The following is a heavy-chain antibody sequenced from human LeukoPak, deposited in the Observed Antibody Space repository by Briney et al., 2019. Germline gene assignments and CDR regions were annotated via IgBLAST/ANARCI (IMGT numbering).Heavy chain of an antibody. Sequence: PGGSLRLSCAASGFTFDDYAMHWVRQAPGKGLEWVSGISWNSGSIGYADSVKGRFTISRDNAKNSLYLQMNSLRAEDTALYYCAKGQGPILPLVAFDIWGQGTMVTVSS. CDR2: ISWNSGSI. V-gene: IGHV3-9*01. J-gene: IGHJ3*02. CDR3: AKGQGPILPLVAFDI. CDR1: GFTFDDYA. D-gene: IGHD3-3*01.